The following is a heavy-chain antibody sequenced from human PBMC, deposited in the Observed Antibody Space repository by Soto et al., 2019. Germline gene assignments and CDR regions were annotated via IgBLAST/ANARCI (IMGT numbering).Heavy chain of an antibody. V-gene: IGHV4-39*01. D-gene: IGHD3-22*01. Sequence: SEALSLTCTVSGGSISSSSYYWGWIRQPPGKGLEWIGSIYYSGSTYYNPSLKSRVTISVDTSKNQFSLKLSSVTAADTAVYYCASRGYYDSSGYYRRDYWGQGALVTVSS. J-gene: IGHJ4*02. CDR1: GGSISSSSYY. CDR2: IYYSGST. CDR3: ASRGYYDSSGYYRRDY.